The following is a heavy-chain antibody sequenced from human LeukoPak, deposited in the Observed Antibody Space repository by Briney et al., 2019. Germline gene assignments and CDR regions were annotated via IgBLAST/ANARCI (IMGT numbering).Heavy chain of an antibody. CDR3: ARIAMATIITHAFDI. J-gene: IGHJ3*02. Sequence: SETLSLTCTVSGGSISSHYWSWIRQPPGKGLEWIGYIYYSGSTNYNPSLKSRVTISVDTSKNQFSLKLSSVTAADTAVYYCARIAMATIITHAFDIWGQGTMVTVSS. CDR1: GGSISSHY. CDR2: IYYSGST. D-gene: IGHD5-24*01. V-gene: IGHV4-59*11.